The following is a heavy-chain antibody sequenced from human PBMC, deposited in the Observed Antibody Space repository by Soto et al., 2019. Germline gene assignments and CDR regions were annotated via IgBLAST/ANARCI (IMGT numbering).Heavy chain of an antibody. J-gene: IGHJ6*02. V-gene: IGHV3-7*01. CDR2: IKQDGSEK. CDR3: ARIGTTSDYYYYGMDV. Sequence: GGSLRLSCAASGFTFSSCWVTWVRQAPGKGLEWVANIKQDGSEKYYVDSVKGRFTISRDNAKNSLYLQMNSLRAEDTAVYYCARIGTTSDYYYYGMDVWGQGTTVTVSS. D-gene: IGHD1-7*01. CDR1: GFTFSSCW.